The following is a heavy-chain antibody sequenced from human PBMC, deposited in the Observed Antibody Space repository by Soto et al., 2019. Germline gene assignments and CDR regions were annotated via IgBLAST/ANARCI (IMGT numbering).Heavy chain of an antibody. CDR1: GFTFSSYA. J-gene: IGHJ3*02. V-gene: IGHV3-23*01. D-gene: IGHD3-10*01. CDR2: ISASGSDT. Sequence: WGSLRLSCASSGFTFSSYAMSWVRQAPGKGLEWVSAISASGSDTYYADSVKGRFTISRDNSKNTLYLQMNSLRAEDTAVYYCARDDGDIDDAFDIWGQGTMVTVSS. CDR3: ARDDGDIDDAFDI.